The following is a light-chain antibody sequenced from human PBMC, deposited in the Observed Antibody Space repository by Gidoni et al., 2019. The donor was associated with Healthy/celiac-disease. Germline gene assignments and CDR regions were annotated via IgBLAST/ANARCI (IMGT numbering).Light chain of an antibody. CDR1: QSISSY. CDR2: AAS. J-gene: IGKJ2*02. Sequence: DIQSTESPSSLSASVGDRVTITCRASQSISSYLNWYQQKPGKAPKLLIYAASSLQSGVPSRFSGSGSGTDFTLTISSLQPEDFATYYRQQSDSTPRTFGQGTKLEIK. CDR3: QQSDSTPRT. V-gene: IGKV1-39*01.